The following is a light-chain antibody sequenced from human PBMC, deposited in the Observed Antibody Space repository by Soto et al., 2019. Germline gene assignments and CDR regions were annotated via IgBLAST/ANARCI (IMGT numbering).Light chain of an antibody. V-gene: IGKV2-24*01. CDR1: QRLVHKDGNTY. J-gene: IGKJ1*01. Sequence: DIVMTQTPLSSPVTLGQAASISCRSSQRLVHKDGNTYLSWFQQRPGQPPRLLIYKVSDRFYGVQDRFSGSGAGTDLTLTISRVEAADVGVYYCMQANQSNWMFGQGTKV. CDR2: KVS. CDR3: MQANQSNWM.